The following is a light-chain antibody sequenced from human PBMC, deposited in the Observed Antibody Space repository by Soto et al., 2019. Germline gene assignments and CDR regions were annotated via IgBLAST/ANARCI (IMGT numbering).Light chain of an antibody. CDR3: SSYTSSSTLYV. J-gene: IGLJ1*01. CDR2: EVN. V-gene: IGLV2-14*01. CDR1: SSDVGGYTY. Sequence: QSALTQPVSVSGSPRQSITISCTGASSDVGGYTYVSWYQQHPGKAPKLMIYEVNNRPSGVSNRFSGSTSGNTASLTISGLQAEDEADYYCSSYTSSSTLYVFGTGTKLTVL.